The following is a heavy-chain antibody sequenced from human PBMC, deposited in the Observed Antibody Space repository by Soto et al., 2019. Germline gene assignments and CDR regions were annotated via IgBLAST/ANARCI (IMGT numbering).Heavy chain of an antibody. CDR3: EMDYGDRPEYFKH. V-gene: IGHV1-18*04. CDR2: ISPLKGRT. J-gene: IGHJ1*01. D-gene: IGHD4-17*01. Sequence: QVQLVQSGPDLKRPGASMKVSCKASGYTFTSYGISWVRQAPGQGLEWMAWISPLKGRTQYSQKAQGRGTLSTDTYSNTVYMEMTTLRVDDTAVYYCEMDYGDRPEYFKHWGQGTLVTVS. CDR1: GYTFTSYG.